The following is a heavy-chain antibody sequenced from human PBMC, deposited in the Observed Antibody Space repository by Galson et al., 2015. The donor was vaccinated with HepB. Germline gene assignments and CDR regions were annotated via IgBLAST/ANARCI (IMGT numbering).Heavy chain of an antibody. J-gene: IGHJ3*02. D-gene: IGHD1-26*01. V-gene: IGHV1-69*13. CDR1: GGTFSNYV. CDR3: ARGGSYDPLDI. Sequence: SVKVSCKASGGTFSNYVFTWIRQAPGQGLEWMGAIIPSFGTSKYAQKFQDRVTIKADASASTVFMELSNLRSEDTAVFYCARGGSYDPLDIWGQGTMVTVSS. CDR2: IIPSFGTS.